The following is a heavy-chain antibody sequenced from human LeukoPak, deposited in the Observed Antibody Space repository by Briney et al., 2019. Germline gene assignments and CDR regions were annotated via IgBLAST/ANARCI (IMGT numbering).Heavy chain of an antibody. V-gene: IGHV4-59*01. CDR2: IYYSGST. J-gene: IGHJ4*02. Sequence: PSETLSLTCTVSGGSISSYYWGWIRQPPGKGLEWIGYIYYSGSTNYNPSLKSRVTISVDTSKNQFSLKLSSVTAADTAVYYCASIRPNYYDSSGYYPIFPYFDYWGQGTLVTVSS. CDR3: ASIRPNYYDSSGYYPIFPYFDY. D-gene: IGHD3-22*01. CDR1: GGSISSYY.